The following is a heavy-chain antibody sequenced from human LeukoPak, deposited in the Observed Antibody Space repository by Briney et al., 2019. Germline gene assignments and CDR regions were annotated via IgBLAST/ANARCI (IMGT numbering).Heavy chain of an antibody. CDR3: AKGGPYSSSWYEIFDNWFDP. CDR2: INNDGSDI. Sequence: AGGSLRLSCAASGFTFSSFWMHWVRQGPGKGLVWVSRINNDGSDISYADSVKGRFTISRDNSKNTLYLQMNSLRAEDTAVYYCAKGGPYSSSWYEIFDNWFDPWGQGTLVTVSS. CDR1: GFTFSSFW. D-gene: IGHD6-13*01. V-gene: IGHV3-74*01. J-gene: IGHJ5*02.